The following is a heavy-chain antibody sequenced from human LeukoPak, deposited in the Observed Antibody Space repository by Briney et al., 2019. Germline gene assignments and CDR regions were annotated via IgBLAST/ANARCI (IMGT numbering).Heavy chain of an antibody. D-gene: IGHD1-26*01. CDR1: GYTFTSYG. V-gene: IGHV1-18*01. J-gene: IGHJ4*02. CDR2: VSTYNGNT. CDR3: ARQSTGSYYSPIAY. Sequence: GASVKVSCKASGYTFTSYGISWVRQAPGQGLEWMGWVSTYNGNTKYAQNLQGRVTTTTDTSTSTAYMELRSLRSDDTAMYYCARQSTGSYYSPIAYWGQGTLVTVSS.